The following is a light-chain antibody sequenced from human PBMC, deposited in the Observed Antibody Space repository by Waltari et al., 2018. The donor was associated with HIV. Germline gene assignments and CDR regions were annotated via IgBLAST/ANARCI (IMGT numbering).Light chain of an antibody. CDR3: QQAYSDLT. CDR2: AAS. V-gene: IGKV1-39*01. CDR1: QSISSY. Sequence: QMTPSPSSLSAFVGDRVTINCRTTQSISSYLNGYQQKPGKAPKLLIYAASSLQSGVTSRFSGSGAGTDFTLTISSLQREDLTTYYCQQAYSDLTCGPGTTVDIK. J-gene: IGKJ3*01.